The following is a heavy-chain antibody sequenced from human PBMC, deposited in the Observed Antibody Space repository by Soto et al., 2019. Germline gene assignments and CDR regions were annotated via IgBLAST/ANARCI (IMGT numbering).Heavy chain of an antibody. D-gene: IGHD3-10*01. V-gene: IGHV4-39*01. Sequence: SETLSLTCTVPVGSISSSSYYWDWIRQPPGKGLEWIGSIYYSGSTYYTPSLNSRVTISVDTSKNQFSLKLSSVTAADTAVYYCARLLVDYYGSGTYYYYGMDVWGQGTTVT. CDR2: IYYSGST. J-gene: IGHJ6*02. CDR1: VGSISSSSYY. CDR3: ARLLVDYYGSGTYYYYGMDV.